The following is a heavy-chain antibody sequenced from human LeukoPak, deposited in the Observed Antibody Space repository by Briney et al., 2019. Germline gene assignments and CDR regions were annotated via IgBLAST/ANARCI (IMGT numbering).Heavy chain of an antibody. D-gene: IGHD3-22*01. V-gene: IGHV4-39*01. CDR2: IYYSGST. CDR3: ARRDHYDRRGLDY. J-gene: IGHJ4*02. CDR1: GGSITGGSFY. Sequence: NSSETLSLTCTVSGGSITGGSFYWAWIRQSPGKGLEWIGSIYYSGSTHYSSSLKSRVTISVDTSKNLFSLRLNSVTAADTAIYYCARRDHYDRRGLDYWGQGTLVTVSS.